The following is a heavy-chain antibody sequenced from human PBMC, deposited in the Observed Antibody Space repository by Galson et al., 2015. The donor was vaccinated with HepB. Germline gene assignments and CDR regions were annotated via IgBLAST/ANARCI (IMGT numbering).Heavy chain of an antibody. CDR3: ARRIENGHSSFDF. CDR2: ISGAGYYT. J-gene: IGHJ4*02. V-gene: IGHV3-23*01. CDR1: GFTFTNYA. Sequence: SLRLSCAASGFTFTNYAMSWVRQAPGKGLEWVSGISGAGYYTYYADSVKGRFTISRDNPMNTLYLQMSSPGAEDTAVYYCARRIENGHSSFDFWGQGTLVTVSS. D-gene: IGHD2-21*01.